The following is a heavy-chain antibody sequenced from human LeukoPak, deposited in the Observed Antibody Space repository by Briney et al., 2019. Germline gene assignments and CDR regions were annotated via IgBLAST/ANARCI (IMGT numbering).Heavy chain of an antibody. CDR3: AREGGPYRPLDY. V-gene: IGHV4-4*02. J-gene: IGHJ4*02. CDR1: GGSITSTNY. CDR2: VTLQAST. Sequence: SETLSLTCGVSGGSITSTNYWTWVRQPPGNGLEWIGAVTLQASTNYNSSLTGRVAISVDMSENHTSLQLTSVTAADTAVYYCAREGGPYRPLDYSGQGTLVTVSS.